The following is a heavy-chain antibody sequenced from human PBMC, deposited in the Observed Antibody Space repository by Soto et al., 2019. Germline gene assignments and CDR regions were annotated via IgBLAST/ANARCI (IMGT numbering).Heavy chain of an antibody. Sequence: QVPLVQSGAEVKKPGASVKVSCKASGYTFTSYGISWVRQAPGQGLEWMGWISAYNGNTNYAQTLQGRVTMTTDTSTSTAYMELRSLRSDDTAVYYCAGDLVSDVGATGTVDWGQGTLVTVSS. CDR1: GYTFTSYG. J-gene: IGHJ1*01. CDR3: AGDLVSDVGATGTVD. CDR2: ISAYNGNT. D-gene: IGHD1-26*01. V-gene: IGHV1-18*04.